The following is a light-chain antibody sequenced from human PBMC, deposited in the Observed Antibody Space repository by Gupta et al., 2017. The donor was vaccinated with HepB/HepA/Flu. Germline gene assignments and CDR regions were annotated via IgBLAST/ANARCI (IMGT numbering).Light chain of an antibody. CDR2: AAS. J-gene: IGKJ4*01. V-gene: IGKV1-39*01. CDR3: QQSDTTPIT. CDR1: QSISSY. Sequence: DIQMTHSPSSLSASVGDRVTITCRASQSISSYLNWYQQKPGKAPKLLIYAASRLQSGVPSRFSGSASATDFTLTISMLHPEDFATYYFQQSDTTPITFGGGTKVEIK.